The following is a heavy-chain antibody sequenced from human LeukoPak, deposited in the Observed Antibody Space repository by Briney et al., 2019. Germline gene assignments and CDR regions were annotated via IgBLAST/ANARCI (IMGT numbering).Heavy chain of an antibody. CDR3: ARRHLDSAGWTIDY. V-gene: IGHV3-20*04. CDR1: GFTFDDYV. D-gene: IGHD3-9*01. J-gene: IGHJ4*02. Sequence: PGGSLRLSCAASGFTFDDYVMSWVRQAPGKGLEWVSGINWNGGRTGYADSVKGRLTISRDNAKNSLYLQMNSLRAEDTAVYYCARRHLDSAGWTIDYWGQGTLVTVSS. CDR2: INWNGGRT.